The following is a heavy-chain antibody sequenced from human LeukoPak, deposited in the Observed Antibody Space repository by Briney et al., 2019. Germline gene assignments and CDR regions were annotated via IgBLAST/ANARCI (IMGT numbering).Heavy chain of an antibody. CDR1: GYTLTELS. Sequence: ASVKVSCKVSGYTLTELSMHWVRQAPGKGLEWMGGFDPEDGETIYAQKFQGRVTMTEDTSTDTAYMERSSLRSEDTAVYYCATPDWRYSSSWYGFDAFDIWGQGTMVTVSS. CDR3: ATPDWRYSSSWYGFDAFDI. J-gene: IGHJ3*02. D-gene: IGHD6-13*01. CDR2: FDPEDGET. V-gene: IGHV1-24*01.